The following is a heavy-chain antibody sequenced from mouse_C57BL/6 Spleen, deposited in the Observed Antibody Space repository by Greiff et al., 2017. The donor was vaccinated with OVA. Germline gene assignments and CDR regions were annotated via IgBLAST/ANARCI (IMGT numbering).Heavy chain of an antibody. Sequence: QVQLQQSGAELVRPGASVTLSCKASGYTFTDYELHWVKQTPVHGLEWIGAIDPETGGTAYNQKFKGKAILTADKSSSTAYMELRSLTSEDSAVYYCTRGTTFYWYFDVWGTGTTVTVSS. CDR2: IDPETGGT. CDR1: GYTFTDYE. J-gene: IGHJ1*03. CDR3: TRGTTFYWYFDV. D-gene: IGHD3-3*01. V-gene: IGHV1-15*01.